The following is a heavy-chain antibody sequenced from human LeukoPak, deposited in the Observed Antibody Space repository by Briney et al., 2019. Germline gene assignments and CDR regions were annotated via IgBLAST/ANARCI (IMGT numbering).Heavy chain of an antibody. CDR1: GGTFSSYA. CDR3: ARGVKFRAANWFDL. V-gene: IGHV1-18*01. D-gene: IGHD6-25*01. CDR2: ISGYSGNT. Sequence: ASVKVSCKASGGTFSSYAISWVRQAPGQGLEWMGWISGYSGNTNYAQKLQGRVTMTTDTSTSTVYMELRSLGSDDTAVYYCARGVKFRAANWFDLWGQGTLVTVSS. J-gene: IGHJ5*02.